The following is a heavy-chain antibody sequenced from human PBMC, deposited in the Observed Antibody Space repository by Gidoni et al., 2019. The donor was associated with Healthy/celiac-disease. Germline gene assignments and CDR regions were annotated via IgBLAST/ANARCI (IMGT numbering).Heavy chain of an antibody. D-gene: IGHD4-17*01. CDR2: IIPILGIA. CDR3: ARDYGDYMSAFDI. Sequence: QVQLVQSGAEVTQPGPSVKFSCKAFGGTFSSYTISWVRQAPGQGLEWMGRIIPILGIANYAQKYQGRVTITADKSTSTAYMELSSLRSEDTAVYYCARDYGDYMSAFDIWGQGTMVTVSS. CDR1: GGTFSSYT. V-gene: IGHV1-69*02. J-gene: IGHJ3*02.